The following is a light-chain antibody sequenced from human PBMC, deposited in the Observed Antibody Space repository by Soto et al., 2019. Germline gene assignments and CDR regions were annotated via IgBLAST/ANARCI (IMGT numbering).Light chain of an antibody. Sequence: DIQMTQSPSSLSASVGDRVTITCRASQSISTYLNWYQQKPGKAPKLLIYTASSLQSGVPSRFSGSGSGTDFTLTISSLQPEDFATYSCQQSYSNPHTFGGGTKVDIK. CDR1: QSISTY. J-gene: IGKJ4*01. V-gene: IGKV1-39*01. CDR2: TAS. CDR3: QQSYSNPHT.